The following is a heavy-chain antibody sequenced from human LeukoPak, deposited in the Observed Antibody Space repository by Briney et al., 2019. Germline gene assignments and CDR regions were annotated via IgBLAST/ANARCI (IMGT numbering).Heavy chain of an antibody. CDR2: MNPNSGNT. CDR1: GYTFTSYD. D-gene: IGHD1-26*01. J-gene: IGHJ4*02. CDR3: ATDPHSGSHQRTG. V-gene: IGHV1-8*03. Sequence: ASVKVSCKASGYTFTSYDINWVRQATGQGLEWMGWMNPNSGNTGYAQKFQGRVTITRNTSISTAYMELSSLRSEDTAVYYCATDPHSGSHQRTGWGQGTLVTVSS.